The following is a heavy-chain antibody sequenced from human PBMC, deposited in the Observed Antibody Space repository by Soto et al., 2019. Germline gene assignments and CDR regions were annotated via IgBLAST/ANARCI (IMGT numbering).Heavy chain of an antibody. D-gene: IGHD3-10*01. J-gene: IGHJ6*02. CDR1: GFTFRSYG. CDR3: ANGKDGVSSYYGMDV. Sequence: QVQLVESGGGVVQPGRSLRLSCAASGFTFRSYGMHWVRQAPGKGLEWVAVISYDGREIHYVDSVKGRFTISRDNSKDTLYLQINSLRGEDTAVYFCANGKDGVSSYYGMDVWGPGTTVAVSS. CDR2: ISYDGREI. V-gene: IGHV3-30*18.